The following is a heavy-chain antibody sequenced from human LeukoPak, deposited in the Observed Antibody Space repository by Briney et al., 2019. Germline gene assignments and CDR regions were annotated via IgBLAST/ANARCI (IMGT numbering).Heavy chain of an antibody. Sequence: ASVKVSCKASGYTFTGYYMHWVRQAPGQGLEWMEWINPNSGGTNYAQKLQGRVTMTRDTSISTAYMELSRLRSDDTAVYYCARGHDYGDYLDYWGQGTLVTVSS. CDR2: INPNSGGT. CDR3: ARGHDYGDYLDY. D-gene: IGHD4-17*01. CDR1: GYTFTGYY. J-gene: IGHJ4*02. V-gene: IGHV1-2*02.